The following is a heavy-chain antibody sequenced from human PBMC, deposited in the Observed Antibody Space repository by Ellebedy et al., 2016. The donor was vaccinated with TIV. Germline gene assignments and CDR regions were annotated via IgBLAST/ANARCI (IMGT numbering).Heavy chain of an antibody. CDR1: GYTFTDYF. J-gene: IGHJ4*02. Sequence: AASVKVSCKASGYTFTDYFMHWVRQAPGQGLEWMGIINPSGGSTSYEQTFQGRVTMTRDTSTSTVYMELSSLRSEDTAVYYCARGAAAGTRGVSYWGQGTLVTVSS. CDR3: ARGAAAGTRGVSY. CDR2: INPSGGST. D-gene: IGHD6-13*01. V-gene: IGHV1-46*01.